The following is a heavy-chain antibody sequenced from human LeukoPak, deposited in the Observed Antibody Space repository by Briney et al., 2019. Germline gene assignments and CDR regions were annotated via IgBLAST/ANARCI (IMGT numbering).Heavy chain of an antibody. Sequence: SGPTLVKPTQTLTLTCTLSGFSISSSGVGVGWIRQPPGKTLEFLALIYWDDDKRYSPSLKRRLTVTKDTSKNQVVLTMTDMDPVDTATYYCARRCSGAYGWDAGYFDYWGQGTLVTVSS. CDR1: GFSISSSGVG. CDR2: IYWDDDK. D-gene: IGHD2-15*01. V-gene: IGHV2-5*02. J-gene: IGHJ4*02. CDR3: ARRCSGAYGWDAGYFDY.